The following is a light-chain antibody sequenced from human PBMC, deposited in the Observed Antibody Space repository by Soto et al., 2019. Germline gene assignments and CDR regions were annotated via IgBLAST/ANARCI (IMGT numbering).Light chain of an antibody. J-gene: IGLJ2*01. Sequence: QSVLTQPASVSGSPGQSITISCAGTRYDIGAYDYVSWYQQHPGNAPKLLVYEVTNPPSGVSDRFSGSKSGNTASLTISGLQAEDEADYYCNSYTNSSAVVFXGGTKVTVL. CDR2: EVT. CDR3: NSYTNSSAVV. CDR1: RYDIGAYDY. V-gene: IGLV2-14*01.